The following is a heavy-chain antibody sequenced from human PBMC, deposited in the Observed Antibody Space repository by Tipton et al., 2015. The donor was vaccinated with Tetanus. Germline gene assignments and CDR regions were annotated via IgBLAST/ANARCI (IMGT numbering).Heavy chain of an antibody. Sequence: SLRLSCIASGFTFSDYSMNWVRQAPGKGLEWVSYISSRSTTMYYADSVKGRFTISRDNLKNSLYLQMNSLRDEDTAVYYCARHFQLLWFGESLYYGMDVWGQGTTVTVSS. CDR3: ARHFQLLWFGESLYYGMDV. J-gene: IGHJ6*02. D-gene: IGHD3-10*01. CDR2: ISSRSTTM. V-gene: IGHV3-48*02. CDR1: GFTFSDYS.